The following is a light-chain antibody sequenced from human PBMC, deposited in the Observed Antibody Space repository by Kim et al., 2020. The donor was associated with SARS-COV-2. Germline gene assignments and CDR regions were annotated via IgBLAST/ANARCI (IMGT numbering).Light chain of an antibody. CDR1: QGISNY. Sequence: ESVGDRVTITCRASQGISNYLAWYQQKPGKVPKLLIYSASTLQSGVSSRFSGSGSGTEFTLAISSLQPEDVATYYCQKYDSAPRTFGQGTKVDIK. CDR2: SAS. J-gene: IGKJ1*01. V-gene: IGKV1-27*01. CDR3: QKYDSAPRT.